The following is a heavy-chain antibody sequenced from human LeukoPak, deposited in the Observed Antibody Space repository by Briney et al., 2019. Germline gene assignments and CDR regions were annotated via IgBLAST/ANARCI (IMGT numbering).Heavy chain of an antibody. CDR1: GYTFTSYG. V-gene: IGHV1-18*01. CDR2: ISAYNGNT. J-gene: IGHJ4*02. Sequence: ASVTVSCTASGYTFTSYGISWVRQAPGQGLEWMGWISAYNGNTNYAQKLQGRVTMTTDTSTSTAYMELRSLRSDDTAVYYCSTYHYYGSGSFDYWGQGTLVTVSS. CDR3: STYHYYGSGSFDY. D-gene: IGHD3-10*01.